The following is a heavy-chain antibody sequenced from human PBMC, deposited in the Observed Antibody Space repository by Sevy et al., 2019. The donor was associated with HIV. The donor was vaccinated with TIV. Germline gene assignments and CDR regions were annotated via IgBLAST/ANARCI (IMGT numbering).Heavy chain of an antibody. CDR2: IYYTGGT. V-gene: IGHV4-30-4*01. CDR3: ASKRDYNNGPFDY. D-gene: IGHD4-4*01. J-gene: IGHJ4*02. CDR1: GGSISSGDYY. Sequence: SETLSLTCTVSGGSISSGDYYWSWIRQPPGKGLEWIGYIYYTGGTYYNPSLKSRVSMSVDTSTNQFSLKLSSVTAADTAVYCCASKRDYNNGPFDYWGQGTLVTVSS.